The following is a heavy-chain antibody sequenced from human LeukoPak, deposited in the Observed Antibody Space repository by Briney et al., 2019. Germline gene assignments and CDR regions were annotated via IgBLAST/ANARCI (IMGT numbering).Heavy chain of an antibody. CDR2: INHSGST. J-gene: IGHJ4*02. D-gene: IGHD3-3*01. CDR1: GGSFSGYY. Sequence: PSETLSLTCAVYGGSFSGYYWSWIRQPPGKGLEWIGEINHSGSTNYNPSLKSRVTISVDTSKNQFSLKLSSVTAADTAVYYCARQPFDDFWSGYYLTYYFDYWGQGTLVTVSS. V-gene: IGHV4-34*01. CDR3: ARQPFDDFWSGYYLTYYFDY.